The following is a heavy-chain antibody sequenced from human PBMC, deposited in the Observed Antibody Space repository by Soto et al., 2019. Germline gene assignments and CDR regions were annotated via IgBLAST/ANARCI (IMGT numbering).Heavy chain of an antibody. V-gene: IGHV4-39*01. CDR3: ARLYGGAEFDY. CDR1: GGSISSSSYY. D-gene: IGHD3-16*01. CDR2: IYYSGST. J-gene: IGHJ4*02. Sequence: QLQLQESGPGLVKPSETLSLTCTVSGGSISSSSYYWGWIRQPPGKGLEWIGSIYYSGSTYYNPSLKSRVTISVDTSKNQFSLKLSSVTAADTAVYYCARLYGGAEFDYWGQGTLVTVSS.